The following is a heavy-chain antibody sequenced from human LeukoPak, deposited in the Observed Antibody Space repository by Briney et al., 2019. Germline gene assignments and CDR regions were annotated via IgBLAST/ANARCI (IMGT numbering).Heavy chain of an antibody. CDR2: IYTSGST. V-gene: IGHV4-61*02. CDR3: ARAIGYYDSSGYSGYYYYYMDV. CDR1: GGSISSGSYY. J-gene: IGHJ6*03. Sequence: PSETLSLTCTVSGGSISSGSYYWSWIRQPAGKGLEWIGRIYTSGSTNYNPSLKSRVTISVDTSKNQFSLKLSSVTAADTAVYYCARAIGYYDSSGYSGYYYYYMDVWGKGTTVTVSS. D-gene: IGHD3-22*01.